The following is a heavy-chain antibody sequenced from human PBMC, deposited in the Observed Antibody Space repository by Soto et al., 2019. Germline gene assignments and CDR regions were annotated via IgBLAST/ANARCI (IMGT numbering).Heavy chain of an antibody. CDR1: GYTFSNYG. CDR2: ISGYNGNT. D-gene: IGHD3-10*02. CDR3: SGFIMFGGWFDPNYYHGMAV. V-gene: IGHV1-18*01. Sequence: QVQLVQSGAEVKKPGASVTVSCKTSGYTFSNYGINWVRQAPGQGLKWMGWISGYNGNTNYAQTVQGRVTMTTDTSTGTVYMELRSLKSDDTAIYYCSGFIMFGGWFDPNYYHGMAVWGQGTTVTASS. J-gene: IGHJ6*02.